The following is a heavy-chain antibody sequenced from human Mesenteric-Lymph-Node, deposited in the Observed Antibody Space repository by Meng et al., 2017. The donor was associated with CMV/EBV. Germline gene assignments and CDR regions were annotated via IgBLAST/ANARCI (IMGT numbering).Heavy chain of an antibody. CDR1: GYTFTGYY. J-gene: IGHJ6*02. CDR3: ARAGNIVVVPAARWGYYYGMDV. CDR2: INPNSGGT. D-gene: IGHD2-2*01. Sequence: ASVKVSCKASGYTFTGYYMHWVRQAPGQGLEWMGWINPNSGGTTYAQKFQGRVTMTRDTSISTAYMEVSRLRSDDTAVYYCARAGNIVVVPAARWGYYYGMDVWGQGTTVTVSS. V-gene: IGHV1-2*02.